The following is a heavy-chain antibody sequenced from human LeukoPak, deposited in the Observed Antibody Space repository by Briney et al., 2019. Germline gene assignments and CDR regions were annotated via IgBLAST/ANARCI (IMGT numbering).Heavy chain of an antibody. J-gene: IGHJ6*02. CDR2: ISSSSSYI. Sequence: GGSLRLSCAASGFTFSNAWMNWVRQAPGKGLEWVSSISSSSSYIYYADSVKGRFTISRDNAKNSLYLQMNSLRAEDTAVYYCARDKVTMVRGVFTHTGMDVWGQGTTVTVSS. D-gene: IGHD3-10*01. CDR1: GFTFSNAW. CDR3: ARDKVTMVRGVFTHTGMDV. V-gene: IGHV3-21*01.